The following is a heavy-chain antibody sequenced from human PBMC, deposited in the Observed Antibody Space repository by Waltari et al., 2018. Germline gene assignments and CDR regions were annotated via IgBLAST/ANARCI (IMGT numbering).Heavy chain of an antibody. J-gene: IGHJ4*02. CDR3: ARDCSSTSCYSPAFDY. V-gene: IGHV1-2*02. Sequence: QVQLVQSGAEVKKPGASVKVSCKASGYTFTGYYMHWVRQAPGQGLEWMGWFNPNSGGTNYAQKFQGRVTMTRDTSISTAYMELSRLRSDDTAVYYCARDCSSTSCYSPAFDYWGQGTLVTVSS. D-gene: IGHD2-2*02. CDR1: GYTFTGYY. CDR2: FNPNSGGT.